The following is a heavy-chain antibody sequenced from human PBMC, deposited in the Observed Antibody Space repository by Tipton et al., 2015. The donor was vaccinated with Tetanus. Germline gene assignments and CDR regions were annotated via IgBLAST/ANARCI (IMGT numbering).Heavy chain of an antibody. D-gene: IGHD3-10*01. V-gene: IGHV5-51*01. Sequence: QLVQSGGEVKKPGESLKISCKGSGYIFNNYWIGWVRQTPGKGLEWVGSVYPGDSKTRYSPSLQGQVTISADKSLTTAYLQWSRLKASDTAMYYCARNYGDLDAFDLWGQGTMVTVSS. CDR2: VYPGDSKT. CDR1: GYIFNNYW. CDR3: ARNYGDLDAFDL. J-gene: IGHJ3*01.